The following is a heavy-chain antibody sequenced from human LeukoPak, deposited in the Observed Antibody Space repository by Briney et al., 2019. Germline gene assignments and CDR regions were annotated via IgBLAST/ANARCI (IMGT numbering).Heavy chain of an antibody. V-gene: IGHV3-21*01. CDR3: ARGGSRSGGSYYFDY. D-gene: IGHD2-15*01. CDR1: RFTFSSYS. CDR2: ISSSGSYI. J-gene: IGHJ4*02. Sequence: PGGSLRLSCAASRFTFSSYSMNWVRQAPGKGLEWVSSISSSGSYIYYADSVKGRFTISRDNSKNTLYLQMGSLRAEDMAVYYCARGGSRSGGSYYFDYWGQGTLVTVSS.